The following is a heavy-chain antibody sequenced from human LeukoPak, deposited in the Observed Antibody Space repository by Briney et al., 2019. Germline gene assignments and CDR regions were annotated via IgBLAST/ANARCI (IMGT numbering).Heavy chain of an antibody. J-gene: IGHJ6*02. CDR2: INTDDSST. CDR3: AFTKTTYYYYGMDV. Sequence: GGSLRLSCAASGFTFSSYWMHWVRQAPGKGLVWVSRINTDDSSTSYADSVKGRFTISRDNAKNTLYLQMNSLRAEDSAVYYCAFTKTTYYYYGMDVWGQGTTVTVFS. CDR1: GFTFSSYW. D-gene: IGHD2-8*01. V-gene: IGHV3-74*01.